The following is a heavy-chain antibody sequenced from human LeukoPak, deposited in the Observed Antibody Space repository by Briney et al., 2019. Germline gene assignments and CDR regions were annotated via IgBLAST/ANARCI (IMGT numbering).Heavy chain of an antibody. CDR1: GGSISSGGYS. J-gene: IGHJ3*02. Sequence: PSETLSLTCAVSGGSISSGGYSWSWIRQPPGKGLEWIGYIYHSGSTYYNPSLKSRVTISVDRSKNQFSLKLSSVTAADTAVYYCARDRGAKKGPDAFDIWGQGTMVTVSS. CDR2: IYHSGST. V-gene: IGHV4-30-2*01. D-gene: IGHD1-26*01. CDR3: ARDRGAKKGPDAFDI.